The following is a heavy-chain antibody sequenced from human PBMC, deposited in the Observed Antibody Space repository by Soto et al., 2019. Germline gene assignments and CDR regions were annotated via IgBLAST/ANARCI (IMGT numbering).Heavy chain of an antibody. V-gene: IGHV1-18*01. CDR3: AREGQAPYYYYGMDV. Sequence: KKRSASVKVSCKASGYTFTNYGFSWVRQAPGQGLEWMGWISGYNGNTKYAEKFQGRVTMTTDTSTSTAHMELRSLRSDDTAVYYCAREGQAPYYYYGMDVWGQGTAVTVSS. CDR2: ISGYNGNT. J-gene: IGHJ6*02. CDR1: GYTFTNYG.